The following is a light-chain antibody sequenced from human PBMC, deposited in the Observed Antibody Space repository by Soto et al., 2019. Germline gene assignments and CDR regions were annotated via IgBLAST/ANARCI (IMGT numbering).Light chain of an antibody. CDR3: QQYNNWQYT. CDR2: GAS. Sequence: EIVMTQSPATLSVSPGDRVTLSCRASQSVTSNLAWYQQKPGQAPTLLIYGASTRATGIPARFSGSGSGTEFTLTISSLQSEDFAVYYCQQYNNWQYTFGRGTKLEIK. J-gene: IGKJ2*01. V-gene: IGKV3-15*01. CDR1: QSVTSN.